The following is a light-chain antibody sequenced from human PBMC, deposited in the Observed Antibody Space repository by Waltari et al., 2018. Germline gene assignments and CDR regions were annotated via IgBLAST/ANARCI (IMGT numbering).Light chain of an antibody. CDR3: QHSYSNLFIFT. V-gene: IGKV1-39*01. CDR2: AEC. J-gene: IGKJ2*01. CDR1: LSISTY. Sequence: DIQMTQSPSSLSDSVGDRVTITCRASLSISTYLNWYQHKPGKAHSLLIYAECSLKSGVPSRFSGSGSGTDFTFTISSIQLEDFATSFYQHSYSNLFIFTFGQGTKLDLK.